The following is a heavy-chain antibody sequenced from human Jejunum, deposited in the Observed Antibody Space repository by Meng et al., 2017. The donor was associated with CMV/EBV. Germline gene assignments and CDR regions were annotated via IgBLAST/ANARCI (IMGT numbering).Heavy chain of an antibody. V-gene: IGHV3-74*01. Sequence: GCSFTTYWLPWPRQAPGQGLVWISPINGVGRGTNYADSVKGRFTISRDNAMNTLYLQMNSLRVEDTAVYYCARGATGGSYRFDFWGHGTLVTVSS. D-gene: IGHD1-26*01. J-gene: IGHJ4*01. CDR3: ARGATGGSYRFDF. CDR1: GCSFTTYW. CDR2: INGVGRGT.